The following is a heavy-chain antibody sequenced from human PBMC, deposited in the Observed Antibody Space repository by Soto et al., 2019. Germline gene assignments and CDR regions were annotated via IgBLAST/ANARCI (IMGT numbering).Heavy chain of an antibody. CDR1: GGSISSYY. CDR2: IYYSGST. J-gene: IGHJ3*02. V-gene: IGHV4-59*08. D-gene: IGHD3-16*01. Sequence: QVQLQESGPGLEKPSETLSLICTVCGGSISSYYWSWIRQPPGKGLEWIGYIYYSGSTNYNPSLKSRVTISVDTSKNQFSLKLSSVTAADTAVYYCARRYGWAFDIWGQGTMVTVSS. CDR3: ARRYGWAFDI.